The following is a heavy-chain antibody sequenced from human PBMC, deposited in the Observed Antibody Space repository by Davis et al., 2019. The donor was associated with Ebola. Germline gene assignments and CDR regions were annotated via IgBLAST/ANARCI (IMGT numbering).Heavy chain of an antibody. Sequence: ASVKVSCKASGYTFTGYDINWVRQATGQGLEWMGWMNPNSGNTGYAQKFQGRVTMTRDTSTSTVYMELSSLRDEDTAVYYCAKFNRAGDSVWGQGTLVTVSS. CDR3: AKFNRAGDSV. CDR2: MNPNSGNT. D-gene: IGHD1-14*01. V-gene: IGHV1-8*01. J-gene: IGHJ4*02. CDR1: GYTFTGYD.